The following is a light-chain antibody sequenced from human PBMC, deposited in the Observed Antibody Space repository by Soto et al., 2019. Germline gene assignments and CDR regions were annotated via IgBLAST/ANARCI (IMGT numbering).Light chain of an antibody. V-gene: IGKV3-15*01. CDR3: QQYNFWPPLT. CDR1: QSVNSN. J-gene: IGKJ4*01. CDR2: DAS. Sequence: EIVMTQSPATLSVSPGERATLSCRASQSVNSNLAWYRQKPGQAPRLLISDASTRATVVPARFSGSGSGTEFTLTISSQQSEDSGIYYCQQYNFWPPLTLGGGTKVEIK.